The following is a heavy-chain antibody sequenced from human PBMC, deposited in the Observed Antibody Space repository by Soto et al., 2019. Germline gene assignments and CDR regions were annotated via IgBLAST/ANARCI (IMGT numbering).Heavy chain of an antibody. D-gene: IGHD1-1*01. V-gene: IGHV2-26*03. CDR1: GFSLSNGRMG. Sequence: QVTLKESGPVLVKPTETLTLTCTISGFSLSNGRMGVSWIRQPPGRALEWLAHFFSDAERSYSTSMQSRLTMSQDTSGPQVVLTMTNMDPQDTGTYFCARTNADSGSHYSAMDVWGPGTPDTVAS. J-gene: IGHJ6*02. CDR2: FFSDAER. CDR3: ARTNADSGSHYSAMDV.